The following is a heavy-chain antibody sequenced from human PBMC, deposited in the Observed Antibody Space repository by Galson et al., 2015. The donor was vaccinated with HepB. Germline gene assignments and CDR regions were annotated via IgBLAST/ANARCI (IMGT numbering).Heavy chain of an antibody. CDR1: GFTFSSYA. CDR2: ISYDGSNK. CDR3: AREVAYYDFWSGSDY. J-gene: IGHJ4*02. D-gene: IGHD3-3*01. V-gene: IGHV3-30-3*01. Sequence: SLRLSCAASGFTFSSYAMHWVRQAPGKGLEWVAVISYDGSNKYYADSVKGRFTISRDNSKNTLYLQMNSLRAEDTAVHYCAREVAYYDFWSGSDYWGQGTLVTVSS.